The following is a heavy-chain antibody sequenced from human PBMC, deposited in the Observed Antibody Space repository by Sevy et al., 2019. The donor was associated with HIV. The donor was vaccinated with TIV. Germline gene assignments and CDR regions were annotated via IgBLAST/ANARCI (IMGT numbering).Heavy chain of an antibody. CDR3: ASDPYDRSGYYYPWGGMDV. D-gene: IGHD3-22*01. CDR2: ISAYNGNT. Sequence: ASVKVSCKASGYTFTSYGISWVRQAPGQGLEWMGWISAYNGNTNYAQKLQGRVTMTTDTSTSTAYMELRSLRSEDTAVYYCASDPYDRSGYYYPWGGMDVWGQGTTVTVSS. J-gene: IGHJ6*02. CDR1: GYTFTSYG. V-gene: IGHV1-18*01.